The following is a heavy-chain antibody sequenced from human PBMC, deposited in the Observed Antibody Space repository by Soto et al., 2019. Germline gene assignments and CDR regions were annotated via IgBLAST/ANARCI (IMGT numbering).Heavy chain of an antibody. Sequence: GGSLRLSCAASGFTVSDYYMSWIRQAPGKGLEWLSYSSNSGTYTRYADSVKGRFSISRDNAKNSLYLQINSLRGEDMATYYCARSGDNYNVLDYWGQGTPVTVSS. CDR3: ARSGDNYNVLDY. J-gene: IGHJ4*02. V-gene: IGHV3-11*06. CDR2: SSNSGTYT. CDR1: GFTVSDYY. D-gene: IGHD3-10*02.